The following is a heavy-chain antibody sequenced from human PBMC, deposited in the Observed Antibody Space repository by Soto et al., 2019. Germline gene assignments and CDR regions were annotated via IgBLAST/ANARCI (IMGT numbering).Heavy chain of an antibody. D-gene: IGHD6-13*01. J-gene: IGHJ6*02. Sequence: EVQLVESGGGLVQPGGSLRLSCAASGFTFSSYEMNWVRQAPGKGLEWVSYISSSGSTIYYADSVKGRFTISRDNAKNSLYLQRNSLRAEDTAVYYCARDKVAGYSSSWHPYYYGMDVWGQGTTVTVSS. V-gene: IGHV3-48*03. CDR1: GFTFSSYE. CDR2: ISSSGSTI. CDR3: ARDKVAGYSSSWHPYYYGMDV.